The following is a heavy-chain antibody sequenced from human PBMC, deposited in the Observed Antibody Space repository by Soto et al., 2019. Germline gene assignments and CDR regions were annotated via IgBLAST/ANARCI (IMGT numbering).Heavy chain of an antibody. Sequence: PSETLSLTCSVSGGSISSSYHYWGWIRQPPGKGLEWIGSMFYTGSTYYNPSLKSRVTISVDTSKKQFSLKLSSVTAADTAVYYCARHQADFFGHRRETWFDPWGQGTLVTVSS. CDR3: ARHQADFFGHRRETWFDP. CDR2: MFYTGST. D-gene: IGHD3-3*01. CDR1: GGSISSSYHY. V-gene: IGHV4-39*01. J-gene: IGHJ5*02.